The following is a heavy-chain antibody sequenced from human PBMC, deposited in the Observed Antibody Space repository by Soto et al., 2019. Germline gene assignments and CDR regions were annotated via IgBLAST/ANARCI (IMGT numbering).Heavy chain of an antibody. CDR2: ISVSDAFI. V-gene: IGHV3-23*01. J-gene: IGHJ4*02. CDR1: GFNVGAFA. D-gene: IGHD1-20*01. Sequence: EVQLLESGGDLVQPGGSLRLSCAASGFNVGAFAVNWVRQAPGNGLEWVSGISVSDAFIYYADSVMGRFSISRDASENIIYLQMNSLRVDETALYYCTRETVAGITGLDYWGPGTLVTVSS. CDR3: TRETVAGITGLDY.